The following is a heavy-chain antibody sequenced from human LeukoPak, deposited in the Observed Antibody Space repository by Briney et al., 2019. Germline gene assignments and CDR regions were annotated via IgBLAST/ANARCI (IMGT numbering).Heavy chain of an antibody. V-gene: IGHV3-23*01. CDR3: AKDPPLFGAVAGTPPFDY. D-gene: IGHD6-19*01. Sequence: QAGGSLRLSCAASGFTFSSYAMSWVRQAPGKGLEWVSAISGSGGSTYYADSVKGRFTISRDNSKNTLYLQMNSLRAEDTAVYYCAKDPPLFGAVAGTPPFDYWGQGTLVTVSS. J-gene: IGHJ4*02. CDR2: ISGSGGST. CDR1: GFTFSSYA.